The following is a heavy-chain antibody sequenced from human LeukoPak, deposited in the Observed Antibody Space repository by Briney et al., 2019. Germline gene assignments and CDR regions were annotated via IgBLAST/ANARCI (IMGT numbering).Heavy chain of an antibody. J-gene: IGHJ4*02. Sequence: GASVKVSCKASGYTFTDYYMHWVQQAPGKGLEWMGRVDPEDGETIYAEKFQGRVTITADTSTDTAYMELSSLRSEDTAVYYCATDPEPYCSSTSCPFDYWGQGTLVTVSS. D-gene: IGHD2-2*01. V-gene: IGHV1-69-2*01. CDR2: VDPEDGET. CDR1: GYTFTDYY. CDR3: ATDPEPYCSSTSCPFDY.